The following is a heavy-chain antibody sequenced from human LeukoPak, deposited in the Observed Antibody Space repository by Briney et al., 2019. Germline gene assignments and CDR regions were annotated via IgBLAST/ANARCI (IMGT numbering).Heavy chain of an antibody. Sequence: GGSLRLSCVASGFTFSTYGLSWVRQAPGKGLEWVSAISGSGSSSFSADSVKGRFTISRDNSNNALYLQMNSLRAEDTAVYYCAREYFDYWGQGTLVTVSS. V-gene: IGHV3-23*01. CDR2: ISGSGSSS. CDR3: AREYFDY. J-gene: IGHJ4*02. CDR1: GFTFSTYG.